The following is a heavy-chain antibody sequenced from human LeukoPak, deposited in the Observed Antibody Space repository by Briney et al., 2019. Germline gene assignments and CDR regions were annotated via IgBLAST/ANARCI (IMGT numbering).Heavy chain of an antibody. V-gene: IGHV1-69*13. D-gene: IGHD1-7*01. CDR3: ARGVFGTTRFAP. CDR1: GGTFSSYA. Sequence: ASVKVSCKASGGTFSSYAISWVRQAPGQGLEWVGGIIPIFGTANYAQKFQGRVTITADESTSTAYMELSSLRSEDTAVYYCARGVFGTTRFAPWGQGTLVSVS. J-gene: IGHJ5*02. CDR2: IIPIFGTA.